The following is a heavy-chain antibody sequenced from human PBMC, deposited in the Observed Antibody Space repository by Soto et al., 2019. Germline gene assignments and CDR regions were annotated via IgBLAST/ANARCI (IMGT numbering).Heavy chain of an antibody. D-gene: IGHD5-18*01. CDR3: AREGRGYSYTYVGGY. Sequence: QLQLQESGPGLVKPSETLSLTCTVSGGSISSSSYYWGWIRQPPGKGLEWIGSIYYSGSTYYNPSLKSRVTMSVDTSKNQFSLKLSSVTAADTAVYYCAREGRGYSYTYVGGYWGQGTLVTVSS. CDR2: IYYSGST. CDR1: GGSISSSSYY. V-gene: IGHV4-39*02. J-gene: IGHJ4*02.